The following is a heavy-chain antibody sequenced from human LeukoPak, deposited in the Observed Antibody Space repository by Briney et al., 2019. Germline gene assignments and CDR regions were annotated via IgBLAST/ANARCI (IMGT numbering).Heavy chain of an antibody. CDR2: YIYYSGST. Sequence: SETLSLTCTVSGGSISRYYWSWIRQPPGKGLEWIGYYIYYSGSTYYNPSLKSRVTISVDTSKNQFSLKLSSVTAADTAVYYCARGANDYGNPYYYYMDVWGKGTTVTVSS. CDR3: ARGANDYGNPYYYYMDV. CDR1: GGSISRYY. J-gene: IGHJ6*03. V-gene: IGHV4-59*01. D-gene: IGHD4-11*01.